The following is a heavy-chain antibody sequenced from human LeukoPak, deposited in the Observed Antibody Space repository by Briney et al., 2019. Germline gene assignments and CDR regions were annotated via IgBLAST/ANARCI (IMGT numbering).Heavy chain of an antibody. J-gene: IGHJ6*03. CDR2: IWYDGSNI. Sequence: GRSLRLSCAASGFMFSDYGMHWVRQAPGKGLEWGAAIWYDGSNIFYADSVKGRFTISRENSKNALYLQMNSLRAEDTADYYCAKEGDRGEALYYYYMDVWGNGTTVTVSS. CDR3: AKEGDRGEALYYYYMDV. D-gene: IGHD3-10*01. V-gene: IGHV3-33*06. CDR1: GFMFSDYG.